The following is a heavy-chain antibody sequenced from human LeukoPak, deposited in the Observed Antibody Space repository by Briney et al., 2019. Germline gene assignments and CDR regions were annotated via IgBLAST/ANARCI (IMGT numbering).Heavy chain of an antibody. CDR3: ARGRWIDC. J-gene: IGHJ4*02. Sequence: GGSLRLSCAASGFTFSDHYMDWVRQTPGKGLEWVAGIWGDGNRQYYTESVRGRFTISRDNSRNAAYLEMSSLRVDDTAIYYCARGRWIDCWGQGALVTVSS. V-gene: IGHV3-33*08. CDR2: IWGDGNRQ. D-gene: IGHD4-23*01. CDR1: GFTFSDHY.